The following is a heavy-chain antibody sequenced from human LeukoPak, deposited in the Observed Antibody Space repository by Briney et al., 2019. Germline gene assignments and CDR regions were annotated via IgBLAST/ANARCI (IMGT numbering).Heavy chain of an antibody. CDR2: TRDSGGST. CDR3: ATGKLDGYSYGYFDY. D-gene: IGHD5-18*01. Sequence: GGSLRLYCAASTFTFNTYVMSWVRQAPGKGLECVSATRDSGGSTYYSDSVKGRLTISRDNSKNTLYMQINSLRAEDTAVYYCATGKLDGYSYGYFDYWGQGTLVTVSS. J-gene: IGHJ4*02. CDR1: TFTFNTYV. V-gene: IGHV3-23*01.